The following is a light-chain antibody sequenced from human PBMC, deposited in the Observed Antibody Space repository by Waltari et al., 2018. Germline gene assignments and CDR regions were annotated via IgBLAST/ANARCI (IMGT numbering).Light chain of an antibody. CDR1: QNIDNF. V-gene: IGKV1-39*01. CDR2: AAS. CDR3: QQSHSPPFT. J-gene: IGKJ2*01. Sequence: DIQMTQSPSSVSSSVGDIVTIAGRASQNIDNFLNWYQHKPGEAPQVLVFAASTLQDGVPSRFSASASGTHVTLTIGSLQPEDFATYYCQQSHSPPFTFGHGT.